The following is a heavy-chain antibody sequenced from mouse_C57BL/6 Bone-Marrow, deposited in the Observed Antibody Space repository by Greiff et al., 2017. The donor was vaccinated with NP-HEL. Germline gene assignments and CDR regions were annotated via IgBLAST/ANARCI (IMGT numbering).Heavy chain of an antibody. V-gene: IGHV1-50*01. CDR3: ARWPYYYGSSPVFDY. CDR2: IDPSDSYT. D-gene: IGHD1-1*01. Sequence: VQLQQPGAELVKPGASVKLSCKASGYTFTSYWMQWVKQRPGQGLEWIGEIDPSDSYTNYNQKFKGKATLTVDTSSSTAYMQLSSLTSEDSAVYYCARWPYYYGSSPVFDYWGQGTTLTVSS. CDR1: GYTFTSYW. J-gene: IGHJ2*01.